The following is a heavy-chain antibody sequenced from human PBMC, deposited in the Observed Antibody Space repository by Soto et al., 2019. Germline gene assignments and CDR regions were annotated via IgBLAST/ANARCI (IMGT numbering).Heavy chain of an antibody. CDR2: TYYRSKWYN. J-gene: IGHJ6*02. CDR3: AREGLVPAANYYYYGMDG. V-gene: IGHV6-1*01. D-gene: IGHD2-2*01. Sequence: SQTLSLTCAISGDSVSSNSAAWNWIRQSPSRGLEWLGRTYYRSKWYNDYAVSVKSRITINPDTSKNQFSLQLNSVTPEDTAVYYCAREGLVPAANYYYYGMDGRAQRTTDTGSS. CDR1: GDSVSSNSAA.